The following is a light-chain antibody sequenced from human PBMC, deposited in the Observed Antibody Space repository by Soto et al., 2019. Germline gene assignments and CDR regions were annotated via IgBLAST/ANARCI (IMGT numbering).Light chain of an antibody. CDR3: PTYRRSPLYT. Sequence: EIVLTQSPGTLSLSPGERATLSCRASQSVSSSYLAWYQQKPGQAPRLLIYGASSRATGIPDRFSGSGYGTDFTIIISRLKPEDFVVYFCPTYRRSPLYTFGQGTKLEIK. J-gene: IGKJ2*01. V-gene: IGKV3-20*01. CDR2: GAS. CDR1: QSVSSSY.